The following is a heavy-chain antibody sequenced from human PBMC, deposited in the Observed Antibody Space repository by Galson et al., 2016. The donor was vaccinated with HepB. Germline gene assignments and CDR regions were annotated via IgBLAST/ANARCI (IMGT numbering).Heavy chain of an antibody. J-gene: IGHJ3*01. CDR1: GYTFTNYG. CDR3: ARGRWEPGIIWTFDV. CDR2: ISPYNGNT. D-gene: IGHD1-26*01. Sequence: SVEVSCKAYGYTFTNYGISWVRQAPGQGLEWMGWISPYNGNTKYAQKLQGRVTMTTDTSTSTAYMELRSLRSDDTAVYYCARGRWEPGIIWTFDVWGQGTMVTVSS. V-gene: IGHV1-18*01.